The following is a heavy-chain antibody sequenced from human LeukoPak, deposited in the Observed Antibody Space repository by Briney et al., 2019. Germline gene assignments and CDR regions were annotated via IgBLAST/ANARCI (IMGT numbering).Heavy chain of an antibody. CDR1: GYIFTDYA. Sequence: ASVKVSCKASGYIFTDYAIYWLRQAPGQRPEWMGWMNGGNGNTKYSQKFQGRITLIRDTSAATAYMELSSLRSEDTAVYYCARDCEPLSSGYYDWFDPWGQGTLVTVSS. D-gene: IGHD3-22*01. V-gene: IGHV1-3*01. CDR2: MNGGNGNT. CDR3: ARDCEPLSSGYYDWFDP. J-gene: IGHJ5*02.